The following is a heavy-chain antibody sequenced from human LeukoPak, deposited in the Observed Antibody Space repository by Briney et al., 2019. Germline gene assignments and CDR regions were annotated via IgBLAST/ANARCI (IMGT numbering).Heavy chain of an antibody. V-gene: IGHV3-30*04. CDR2: ISYDGSNK. CDR1: GFTFSSYA. CDR3: ARRQWIQLLGGVDFDY. D-gene: IGHD5-18*01. J-gene: IGHJ4*02. Sequence: PGGSLRLSCAASGFTFSSYAMHWVRQAPGKGLEWVAVISYDGSNKYYADSVKGRFTISRDNSKNTLYLQMNSLRAEDTAVYYCARRQWIQLLGGVDFDYWGQGTLVTVSS.